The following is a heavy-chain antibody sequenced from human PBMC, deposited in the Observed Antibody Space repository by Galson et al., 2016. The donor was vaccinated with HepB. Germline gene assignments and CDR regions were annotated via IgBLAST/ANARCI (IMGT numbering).Heavy chain of an antibody. D-gene: IGHD3-10*01. CDR1: GYTFTSYE. V-gene: IGHV1-8*01. J-gene: IGHJ4*02. CDR2: MNPNSDNT. Sequence: SVKVSCKASGYTFTSYEINWVRQATGQGLEWMGWMNPNSDNTGYAQKFQGRVTMTRNTSISTAYMELSSLRSEDTAVYYCARTLSMVQGVEWLYWGQGTLVTVSS. CDR3: ARTLSMVQGVEWLY.